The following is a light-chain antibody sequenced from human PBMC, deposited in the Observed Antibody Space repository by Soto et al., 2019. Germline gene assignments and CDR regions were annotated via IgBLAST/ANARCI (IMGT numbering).Light chain of an antibody. V-gene: IGLV2-11*01. J-gene: IGLJ3*02. Sequence: QSVLTQPRSVSGSPGQSVTIACTGTSSDVGAYKYVSWYQQHPGKAPKLMIYDVSKRPSGVPDRFSGSKSGNTASLTISGLQADDEADYYCGSYAGKTLVFGGGTKLTVL. CDR3: GSYAGKTLV. CDR1: SSDVGAYKY. CDR2: DVS.